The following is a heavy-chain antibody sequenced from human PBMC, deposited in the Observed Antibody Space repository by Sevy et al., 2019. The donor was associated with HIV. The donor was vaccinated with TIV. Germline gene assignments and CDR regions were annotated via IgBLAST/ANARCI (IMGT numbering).Heavy chain of an antibody. Sequence: GESLKISCKGSGYRFSNYWIGWVRQMPGKGLQWMGIIYPDDSDTRYSPSFQGQVIISADKSISTAYLQWRSLKASDTAVYFCARRFYDTNGYPQYFFDSWGQGTLVTVSS. D-gene: IGHD3-22*01. V-gene: IGHV5-51*01. CDR3: ARRFYDTNGYPQYFFDS. CDR2: IYPDDSDT. J-gene: IGHJ4*02. CDR1: GYRFSNYW.